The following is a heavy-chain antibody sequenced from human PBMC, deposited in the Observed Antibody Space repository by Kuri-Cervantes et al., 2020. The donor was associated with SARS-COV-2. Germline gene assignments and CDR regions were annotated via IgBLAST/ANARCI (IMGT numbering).Heavy chain of an antibody. CDR3: ARIQATTVIADY. CDR1: GFSLSTSGMS. V-gene: IGHV2-70*11. Sequence: SGPTLVKPTQTLTLTCTFSGFSLSTSGMSVSWIRQPPGKALEWLARIDWDDDKYYSSSLKTRLTISKETSKNQVVLTMTNMDPVDTASYYCARIQATTVIADYWGQGTLVTVSS. D-gene: IGHD4-11*01. J-gene: IGHJ4*02. CDR2: IDWDDDK.